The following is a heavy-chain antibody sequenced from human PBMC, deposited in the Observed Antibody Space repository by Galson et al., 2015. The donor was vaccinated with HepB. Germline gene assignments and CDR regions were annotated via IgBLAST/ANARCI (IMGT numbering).Heavy chain of an antibody. CDR3: ASSLRGSGSLH. D-gene: IGHD3-10*01. CDR1: GFTFSSYS. V-gene: IGHV3-21*01. Sequence: SLRLPCAASGFTFSSYSMNWVRQAPGKGLEWVSSISSSSSYIYYADSVKGRFTISRDNAKNSLYLQMNSLRAEDTAVYYCASSLRGSGSLHWGQGTLVTVSS. CDR2: ISSSSSYI. J-gene: IGHJ1*01.